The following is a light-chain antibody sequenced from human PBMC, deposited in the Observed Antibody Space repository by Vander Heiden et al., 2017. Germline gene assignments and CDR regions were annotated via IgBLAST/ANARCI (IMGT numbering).Light chain of an antibody. Sequence: QSALTQPPSASGSPGQSVTISCTGTSSDVGDYNYVSWYQQHPGKAPILMIYEVNKRPSGVPDRFSGSKSGNTASLTVSGLQAEDEADYYCSSYASSNNLVFGGGTKLTVL. V-gene: IGLV2-8*01. CDR3: SSYASSNNLV. CDR2: EVN. J-gene: IGLJ2*01. CDR1: SSDVGDYNY.